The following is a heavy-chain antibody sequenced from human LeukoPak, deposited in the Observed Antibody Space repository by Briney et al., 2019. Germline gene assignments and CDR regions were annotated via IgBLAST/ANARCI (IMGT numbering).Heavy chain of an antibody. D-gene: IGHD2-15*01. J-gene: IGHJ4*02. CDR1: GGSFSGYY. CDR3: ARDFVVVVAEYYFDY. V-gene: IGHV4-38-2*02. CDR2: IYHSGST. Sequence: SETLSLTCAVYGGSFSGYYWGWIRQPPGKGLEWIGSIYHSGSTYYNPSLKSRVTISVDTSKNQFSLKLSSVTAADTAVYYCARDFVVVVAEYYFDYWGQGTLVTVSS.